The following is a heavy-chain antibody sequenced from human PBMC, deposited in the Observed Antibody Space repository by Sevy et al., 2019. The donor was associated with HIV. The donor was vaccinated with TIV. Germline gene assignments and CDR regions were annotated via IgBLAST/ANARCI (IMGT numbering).Heavy chain of an antibody. CDR1: GGSISSSTYY. J-gene: IGHJ4*02. Sequence: SETLSLTCTVSGGSISSSTYYWGWIRQPPGKGLEWLASIYYSGSTYYNVSRESRVTISVDMSKNQFSLRLSSVTAADTAVYYCARHGGIAVATLDYWGQGTLVTVSS. V-gene: IGHV4-39*01. CDR2: IYYSGST. D-gene: IGHD6-19*01. CDR3: ARHGGIAVATLDY.